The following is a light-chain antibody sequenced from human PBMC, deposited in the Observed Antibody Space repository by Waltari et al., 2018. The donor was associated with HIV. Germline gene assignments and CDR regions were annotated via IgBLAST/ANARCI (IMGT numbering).Light chain of an antibody. V-gene: IGLV3-19*01. Sequence: SELTQDPAVSVALGQTVSITCQGDSLRTYYASWYLQKPGQAPVLVISPIHNRPSGIPDRFSGSSSGNTASLTITGAQAEDEGDYYCNSRDRTGHHVVFGGGTKLTVL. CDR1: SLRTYY. J-gene: IGLJ3*02. CDR3: NSRDRTGHHVV. CDR2: PIH.